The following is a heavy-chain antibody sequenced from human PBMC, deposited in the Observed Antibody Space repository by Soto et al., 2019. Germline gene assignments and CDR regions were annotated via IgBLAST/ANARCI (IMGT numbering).Heavy chain of an antibody. CDR2: IYHSGST. CDR1: GGSIGSGGYS. CDR3: ARDYYDSSGFDY. D-gene: IGHD3-22*01. J-gene: IGHJ4*02. Sequence: PSETLSLTCAVSGGSIGSGGYSWSWIRQPPGKGLEWIGYIYHSGSTYYNPSLKSRVTISVDRSKNQFSLKLSSVTAADTAVYYCARDYYDSSGFDYWGQGTLVTVSS. V-gene: IGHV4-30-2*01.